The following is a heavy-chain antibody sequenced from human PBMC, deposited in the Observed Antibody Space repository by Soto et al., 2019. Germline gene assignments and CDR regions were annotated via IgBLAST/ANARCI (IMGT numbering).Heavy chain of an antibody. CDR3: AKAMAYYYYYGMDV. CDR2: ISGSGGST. J-gene: IGHJ6*02. CDR1: GFTFSSYA. V-gene: IGHV3-23*01. Sequence: EVQLLESGGGLVQPGGSLRLSCAASGFTFSSYAMSWVRQAPGKALEWVSAISGSGGSTYYADSVKGRFTISRDNSKNTLYLQMNSLRAEDTAVYYCAKAMAYYYYYGMDVWGQGTTVTVSS. D-gene: IGHD3-10*01.